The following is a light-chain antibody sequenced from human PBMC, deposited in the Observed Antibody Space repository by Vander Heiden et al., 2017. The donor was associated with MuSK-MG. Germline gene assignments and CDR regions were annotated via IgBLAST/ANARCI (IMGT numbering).Light chain of an antibody. Sequence: ALTQPRSVSGAPGQSVTISCTGSSDDVGYYNNVAWYHQHTGKAPKVWVYDVSKRPSGVPDRFSGSKSGNTASLTISGLQADDEADYYCCSYDGRYIFWVFGTGTKVTVL. CDR3: CSYDGRYIFWV. J-gene: IGLJ1*01. V-gene: IGLV2-11*01. CDR2: DVS. CDR1: SDDVGYYNN.